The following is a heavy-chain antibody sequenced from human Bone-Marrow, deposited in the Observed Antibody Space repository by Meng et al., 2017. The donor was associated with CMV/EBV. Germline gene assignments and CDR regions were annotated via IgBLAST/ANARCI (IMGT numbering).Heavy chain of an antibody. CDR2: SSSSSSYI. J-gene: IGHJ6*02. D-gene: IGHD3-16*01. Sequence: GESLKISCAASGFTFSSYSMHWVRQAPGKRLEWVSSSSSSSSYIYYPDSVKGRFTISRDNAKNSLYLQMNSLRAEERSVYYCARDRGRQHHKYYYYGMDVCGQGTTVTVS. V-gene: IGHV3-21*01. CDR1: GFTFSSYS. CDR3: ARDRGRQHHKYYYYGMDV.